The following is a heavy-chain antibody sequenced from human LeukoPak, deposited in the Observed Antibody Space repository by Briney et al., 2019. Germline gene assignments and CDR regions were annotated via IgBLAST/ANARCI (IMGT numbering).Heavy chain of an antibody. V-gene: IGHV4-59*01. Sequence: SETLSLTCTVSGGSISSYYWSWIRQPPGKGLEWTGYIYYSGSTNYNPSLKSRVTISVDTSKNQFSLKLSSVAAADTAVYYCARDEMTGAFDIWGQGTMVTVSS. CDR1: GGSISSYY. CDR2: IYYSGST. J-gene: IGHJ3*02. CDR3: ARDEMTGAFDI. D-gene: IGHD5-24*01.